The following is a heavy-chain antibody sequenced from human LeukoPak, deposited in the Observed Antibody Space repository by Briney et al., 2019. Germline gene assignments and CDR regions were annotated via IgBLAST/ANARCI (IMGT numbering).Heavy chain of an antibody. CDR2: IKQDGSEK. J-gene: IGHJ4*02. CDR3: AKAYTEVGSAATLYYFDY. CDR1: GFTFSSYW. V-gene: IGHV3-7*01. D-gene: IGHD2-15*01. Sequence: PGGSLRLSCAASGFTFSSYWMSWVRQAPGKGLEWVANIKQDGSEKYYVDSVKGRFTISRDNSKNTLYLQMNSLRAEDTAVYYCAKAYTEVGSAATLYYFDYWGQGTLVTVSS.